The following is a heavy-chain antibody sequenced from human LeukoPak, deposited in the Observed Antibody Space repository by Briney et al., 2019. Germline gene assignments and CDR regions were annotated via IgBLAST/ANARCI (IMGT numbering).Heavy chain of an antibody. CDR2: INPNSGGT. D-gene: IGHD2-15*01. CDR1: GYTFTGYY. V-gene: IGHV1-2*06. CDR3: ARSSHDAFDI. J-gene: IGHJ3*02. Sequence: ASVKVSCKASGYTFTGYYMHWVRRAPGQGHEWMGRINPNSGGTNYAQKLQGRVTMTRDTSISTAYMELSRLRSDDTAVYYCARSSHDAFDIWGQGTMVTVSS.